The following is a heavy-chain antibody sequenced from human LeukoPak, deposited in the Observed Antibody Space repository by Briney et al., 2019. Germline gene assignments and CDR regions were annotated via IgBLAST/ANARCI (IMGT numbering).Heavy chain of an antibody. D-gene: IGHD1-26*01. CDR2: IFYSGNT. V-gene: IGHV4-39*01. J-gene: IGHJ5*02. Sequence: SETLSLTCTVSGGSISSSSYYWAWIRQPPGKGLEWIGTIFYSGNTYYNPSLKSRVTISVDTSKSQFSLKLRSVTAADTAVYFCARHPQSYDNAYSWFDPWGQGNLVTVSS. CDR3: ARHPQSYDNAYSWFDP. CDR1: GGSISSSSYY.